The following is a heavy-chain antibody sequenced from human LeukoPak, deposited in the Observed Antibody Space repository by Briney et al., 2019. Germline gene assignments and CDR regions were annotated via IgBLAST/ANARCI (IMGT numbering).Heavy chain of an antibody. J-gene: IGHJ4*02. Sequence: ASVKVSCKASGGTFRSNAISWVRQAPGQGLEWMGGITPIFGTANYAQKFQDRVTITAVESMSTAYMELSSLRSEDTAVYYCARGWLAETTVVTPYNYWGQGTLVTVSS. CDR3: ARGWLAETTVVTPYNY. V-gene: IGHV1-69*13. CDR1: GGTFRSNA. CDR2: ITPIFGTA. D-gene: IGHD4-23*01.